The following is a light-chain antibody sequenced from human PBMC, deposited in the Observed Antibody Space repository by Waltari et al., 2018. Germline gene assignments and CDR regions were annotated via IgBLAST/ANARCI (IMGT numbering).Light chain of an antibody. Sequence: QSALTQPASVSGSPGQSITIPCTGTSSDVGGYNYASWYQQHPGKAPKLMIYEVSNRPSGVSNRFSGSKSGNTASLTISGLQAEDEADYYCSSYTSSSTFNYVFGTGTKVTVL. CDR3: SSYTSSSTFNYV. CDR1: SSDVGGYNY. CDR2: EVS. V-gene: IGLV2-14*01. J-gene: IGLJ1*01.